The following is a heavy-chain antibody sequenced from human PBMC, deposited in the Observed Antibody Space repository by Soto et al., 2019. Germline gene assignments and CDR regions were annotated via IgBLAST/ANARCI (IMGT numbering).Heavy chain of an antibody. CDR3: ARDRYSNYVGYYGMDV. CDR2: IYYSGST. Sequence: SETLSLTCTVSGGSISSGGYYWSWIRQHPGKGLEWIGYIYYSGSTYYNPSLKSRVTISVDTSKNQFSLKLSSVTAADTAVYYCARDRYSNYVGYYGMDVWGQGTRVTVSS. D-gene: IGHD4-4*01. V-gene: IGHV4-31*03. J-gene: IGHJ6*02. CDR1: GGSISSGGYY.